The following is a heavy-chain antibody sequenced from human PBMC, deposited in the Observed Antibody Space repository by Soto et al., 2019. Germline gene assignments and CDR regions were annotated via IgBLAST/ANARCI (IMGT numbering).Heavy chain of an antibody. CDR3: ARDPYYDFWSVWGDYYYGMDV. J-gene: IGHJ6*02. Sequence: GGSLRLSCAASGFTFSSYGMHWVRQAPGKGLEWVAVIWYDGSNKYYADSVKGRFTISRDNSKNTLYLQMNSLRAEDTAVYYCARDPYYDFWSVWGDYYYGMDVWGQGTTVTVSS. CDR1: GFTFSSYG. V-gene: IGHV3-33*01. CDR2: IWYDGSNK. D-gene: IGHD3-3*01.